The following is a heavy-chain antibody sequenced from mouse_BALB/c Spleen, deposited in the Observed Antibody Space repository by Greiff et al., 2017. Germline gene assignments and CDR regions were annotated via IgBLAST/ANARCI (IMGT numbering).Heavy chain of an antibody. Sequence: VQLQQSGTVLARPGASVKMSCKASGYSFTSYCMHWVKQRPGQGLEWIGAIYPGNSDTSYNQKFKGKAKLTAVTSASTAYMELSSLTNEDSAVYYSAREVSAIVVAGELAYWGQGTLVTVSA. CDR3: AREVSAIVVAGELAY. D-gene: IGHD1-3*01. CDR1: GYSFTSYC. CDR2: IYPGNSDT. J-gene: IGHJ3*01. V-gene: IGHV1-5*01.